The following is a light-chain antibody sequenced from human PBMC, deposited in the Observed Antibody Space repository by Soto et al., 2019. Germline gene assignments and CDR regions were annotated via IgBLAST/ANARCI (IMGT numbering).Light chain of an antibody. J-gene: IGLJ1*01. CDR1: NIGGKT. CDR2: RDA. V-gene: IGLV3-21*02. Sequence: SYYLSQPPSVSVAPVQTATITCGGNNIGGKTVHWYQQKPGQAPVVVVDRDADRPSGIPERFSGSNSGNTATLTISRVEDGDEADYYCQLWASRTXLYVVGPGTKVXV. CDR3: QLWASRTXLYV.